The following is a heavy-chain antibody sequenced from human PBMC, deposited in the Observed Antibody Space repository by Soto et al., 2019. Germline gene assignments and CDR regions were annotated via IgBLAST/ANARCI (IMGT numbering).Heavy chain of an antibody. Sequence: GGSLRLSCAASGFTFSSYAMSWVRQAPGKGLEWVSAISGSGGSTYYADSLKGRFTSTRDNSKNTLYLQMNSLRAADTAVYYCAKDLTIFGVPSGRFDPWGQGTLVTVSS. CDR2: ISGSGGST. V-gene: IGHV3-23*01. CDR3: AKDLTIFGVPSGRFDP. J-gene: IGHJ5*02. CDR1: GFTFSSYA. D-gene: IGHD3-3*01.